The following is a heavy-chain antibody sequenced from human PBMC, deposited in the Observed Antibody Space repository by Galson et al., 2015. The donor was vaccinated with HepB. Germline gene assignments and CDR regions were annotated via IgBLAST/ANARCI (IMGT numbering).Heavy chain of an antibody. CDR3: ARRAGASGGFAFDY. Sequence: SLRLSCAASAFTFSNYAMHWVRRAPGKGLEWLAVILYDGHNNYYADSARGRFSISRDNSKRTLYLLMNSLRVEDTAVYYCARRAGASGGFAFDYWGQGTLVIVSS. V-gene: IGHV3-30*04. D-gene: IGHD3-10*01. CDR1: AFTFSNYA. CDR2: ILYDGHNN. J-gene: IGHJ4*02.